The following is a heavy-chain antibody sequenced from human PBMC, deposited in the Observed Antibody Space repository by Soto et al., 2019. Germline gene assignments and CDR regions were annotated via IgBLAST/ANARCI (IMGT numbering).Heavy chain of an antibody. CDR2: ISFSGNT. Sequence: QLQVQESGPGLVKPSETLSLTCSVSGGSISSSPYYWGWIRQPPGKGLEWIARISFSGNTDYNTSLKSRVTISADTSKTQFSLTLSSVTAADTAVYYCARLTVVGRVGDCWGQGTLVTVSS. V-gene: IGHV4-39*01. CDR1: GGSISSSPYY. D-gene: IGHD6-19*01. J-gene: IGHJ4*02. CDR3: ARLTVVGRVGDC.